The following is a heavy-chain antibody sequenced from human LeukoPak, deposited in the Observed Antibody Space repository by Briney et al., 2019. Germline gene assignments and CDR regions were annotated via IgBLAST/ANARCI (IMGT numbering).Heavy chain of an antibody. V-gene: IGHV3-48*04. D-gene: IGHD1-26*01. CDR3: ASSIVGATTANDAFDI. Sequence: GGSLRLSCAASGFTFSSYSMSWVRQAPGKGLEYVSYISSGSGTIYYADSVKGRFTISRDNAKNSLCLQMNSLSAEDTAVYYCASSIVGATTANDAFDIWGQGTMVTVSS. CDR1: GFTFSSYS. CDR2: ISSGSGTI. J-gene: IGHJ3*02.